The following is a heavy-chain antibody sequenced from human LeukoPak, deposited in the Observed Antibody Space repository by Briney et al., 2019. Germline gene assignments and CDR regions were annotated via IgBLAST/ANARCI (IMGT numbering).Heavy chain of an antibody. CDR3: AGSGSRHYYFDY. CDR1: GGSFSGYY. Sequence: SETLSLTCAVYGGSFSGYYWSWIRQPPGKGLEWIGEINHSGSTNYNPFLKSRVTISVDTSKNQFSLKLSSVTAADTAVYYCAGSGSRHYYFDYWGQGTLVTVSS. V-gene: IGHV4-34*01. CDR2: INHSGST. D-gene: IGHD6-19*01. J-gene: IGHJ4*02.